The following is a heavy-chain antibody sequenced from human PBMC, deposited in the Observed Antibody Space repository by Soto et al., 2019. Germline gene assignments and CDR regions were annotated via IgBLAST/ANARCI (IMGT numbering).Heavy chain of an antibody. Sequence: QVQLVQSGAEVKKPGSSVKVSCKASGGTFSSYTISWVRQAPGQGLEWMGRIIPILGIANYAQKFQGRVTITADKSTSTAYMELSSLRSEDTAVYYCANGGVDPAMAGNEYFQHWGHGPLVTVSS. D-gene: IGHD5-18*01. V-gene: IGHV1-69*02. J-gene: IGHJ1*01. CDR2: IIPILGIA. CDR3: ANGGVDPAMAGNEYFQH. CDR1: GGTFSSYT.